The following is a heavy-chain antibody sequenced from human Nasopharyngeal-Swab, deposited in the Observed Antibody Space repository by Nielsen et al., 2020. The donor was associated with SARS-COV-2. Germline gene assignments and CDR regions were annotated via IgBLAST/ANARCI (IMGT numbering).Heavy chain of an antibody. D-gene: IGHD2-2*01. V-gene: IGHV4-39*01. Sequence: WIRQPPGKGLEWMGSIYYSGSSNYKPALKRRVTISIDTSKNKFSLKLNSLTAADTAVYYCSRHDRYIVVVGPWGQGTLVTVSS. J-gene: IGHJ5*02. CDR2: IYYSGSS. CDR3: SRHDRYIVVVGP.